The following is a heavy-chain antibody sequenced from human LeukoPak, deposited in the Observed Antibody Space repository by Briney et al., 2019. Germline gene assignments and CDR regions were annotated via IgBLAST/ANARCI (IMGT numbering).Heavy chain of an antibody. Sequence: SETLSLTCTVSGGSISNYYWTWIRQPPGKGLEWIGYIYHSGSTNYNPPLKSRVTISVDTSKNQFSLKLNSVTAADTAVYYCARGDYYFDYWGQGTLVTVSS. CDR1: GGSISNYY. J-gene: IGHJ4*02. V-gene: IGHV4-59*01. D-gene: IGHD3-10*01. CDR3: ARGDYYFDY. CDR2: IYHSGST.